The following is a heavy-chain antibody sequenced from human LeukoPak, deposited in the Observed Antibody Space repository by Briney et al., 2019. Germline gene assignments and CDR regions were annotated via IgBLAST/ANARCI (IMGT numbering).Heavy chain of an antibody. J-gene: IGHJ5*01. CDR2: INANSGTT. V-gene: IGHV3-23*01. D-gene: IGHD6-19*01. CDR3: AKPISGGLAVTADWFHP. Sequence: GGSLRLSCTASGFAFSVYAMSWLRQPPGKGLEWVSTINANSGTTSYAASVRGRFTISRDNSKNTLYLQLNTLRADDTATYYCAKPISGGLAVTADWFHPWGQGTLVVASS. CDR1: GFAFSVYA.